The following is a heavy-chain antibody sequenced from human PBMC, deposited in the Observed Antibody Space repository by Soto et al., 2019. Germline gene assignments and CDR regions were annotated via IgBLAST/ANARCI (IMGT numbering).Heavy chain of an antibody. J-gene: IGHJ5*02. CDR2: IYWNDDK. CDR1: GFSLSTSGVG. D-gene: IGHD1-26*01. Sequence: GSGPTLVNPTQTLTLTCTFSGFSLSTSGVGVGWIRQPPGKALEWLALIYWNDDKRYSPSLKSRLTITKDTSKNQVVLTMTNMDPVDTATYYCAHRHKIARVGATLFDPWGQGTLVTVSS. CDR3: AHRHKIARVGATLFDP. V-gene: IGHV2-5*01.